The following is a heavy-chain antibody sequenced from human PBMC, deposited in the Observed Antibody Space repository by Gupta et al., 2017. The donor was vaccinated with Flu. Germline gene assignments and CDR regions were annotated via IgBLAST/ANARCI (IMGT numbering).Heavy chain of an antibody. CDR2: ISWNSGSI. CDR1: GFTFDDYS. CDR3: AKDMRNXDDSSGYYYGMDV. Sequence: EVQLVESGGGLVQPGRSLRLSCAASGFTFDDYSMHWVRQAPGKGLEWVSGISWNSGSIGYADSVKGRFTSSRDNAKNALYLQMNSLRAEETALYXCAKDMRNXDDSSGYYYGMDVWGQGTTVTVSS. J-gene: IGHJ6*02. D-gene: IGHD3-22*01. V-gene: IGHV3-9*01.